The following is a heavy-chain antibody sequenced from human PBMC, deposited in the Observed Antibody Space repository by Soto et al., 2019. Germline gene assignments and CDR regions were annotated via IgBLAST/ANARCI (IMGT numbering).Heavy chain of an antibody. V-gene: IGHV3-48*01. CDR3: ARGGYSGYVYDAFDI. J-gene: IGHJ3*02. CDR2: ISSSSSTI. CDR1: GFTFCSYS. D-gene: IGHD5-12*01. Sequence: GGSPRLSCAASGFTFCSYSMNWVRQDPGKGLEWVSYISSSSSTIYYADSVKGRFTISRDNAKNSLYLQMNSLRAEDTAVYYCARGGYSGYVYDAFDIWGQGTMVTVSS.